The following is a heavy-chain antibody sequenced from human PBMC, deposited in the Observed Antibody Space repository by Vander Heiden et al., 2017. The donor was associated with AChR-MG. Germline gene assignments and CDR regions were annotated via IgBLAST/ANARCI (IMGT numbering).Heavy chain of an antibody. V-gene: IGHV3-30*18. D-gene: IGHD2-21*02. CDR1: GFTFSSSG. CDR2: ISYDVINR. Sequence: QVQLVEPGGGVVQPGRPLRLSCAASGFTFSSSGLHWVRQAPGEGLEWVAVISYDVINRYYTDSVKGRFTISRDNSKNTLYLQMDRLRAEDTAVYFCAKDCSGDGYVSRLGGVIDIWGQGTMVTVS. CDR3: AKDCSGDGYVSRLGGVIDI. J-gene: IGHJ3*02.